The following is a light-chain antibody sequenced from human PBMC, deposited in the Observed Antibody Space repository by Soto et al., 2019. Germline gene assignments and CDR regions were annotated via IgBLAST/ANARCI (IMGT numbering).Light chain of an antibody. CDR2: SDA. CDR1: SSNIGSNT. V-gene: IGLV1-44*01. CDR3: ATWGDSLNGRV. Sequence: QAVLTQPPSASGTPGQRVTISCSGSSSNIGSNTVSWYQQLPGTAPKLLIYSDAQRPSGVPDRFSGSKSGTSASLAISGLQSEDEADYYCATWGDSLNGRVFGGGTKLTVL. J-gene: IGLJ3*02.